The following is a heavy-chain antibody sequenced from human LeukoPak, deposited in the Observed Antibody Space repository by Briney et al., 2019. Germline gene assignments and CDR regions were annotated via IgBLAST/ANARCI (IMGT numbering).Heavy chain of an antibody. J-gene: IGHJ5*02. D-gene: IGHD3-22*01. Sequence: GGSLRLSCAASGFTFSDYYMSWIRQAPGKGLEWVSYISSSGSTIYYADSVKGRFTISRDNAKNSLYLQMNSLRAEDTAVYYCARDRWGHYYDSSNWFDPWGQGTLVTVSS. V-gene: IGHV3-11*01. CDR2: ISSSGSTI. CDR1: GFTFSDYY. CDR3: ARDRWGHYYDSSNWFDP.